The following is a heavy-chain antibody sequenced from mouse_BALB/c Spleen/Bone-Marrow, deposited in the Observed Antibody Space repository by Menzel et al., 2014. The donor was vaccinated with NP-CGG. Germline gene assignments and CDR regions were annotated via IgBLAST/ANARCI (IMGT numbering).Heavy chain of an antibody. D-gene: IGHD2-1*01. J-gene: IGHJ3*01. CDR1: GFTFSSYT. Sequence: EVHLVESGGGLVKPGGSLKLSCAASGFTFSSYTMSWVRQTPEKRLEWVATISSGGLYTYYPDSVKGRFTISRDNAKNTLYLQMRSLKSEDTAMYYCTRDYGNYAWFAYWGQGTLVTVSA. CDR3: TRDYGNYAWFAY. V-gene: IGHV5-6-4*01. CDR2: ISSGGLYT.